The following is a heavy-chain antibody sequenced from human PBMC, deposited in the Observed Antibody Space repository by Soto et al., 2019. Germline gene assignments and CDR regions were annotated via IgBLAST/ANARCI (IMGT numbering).Heavy chain of an antibody. CDR2: ISTSGSST. Sequence: QVQLVESGGGLVKPGGSLRLSCAASGFSFSDYYMSWIRQAPGKGLEWVSLISTSGSSTDYAESVTGRVTISRDNAKNSLSLQMNSLRAEDTAVYYCANLANNYAHYRDVWGKGTTVTVSS. J-gene: IGHJ6*03. CDR1: GFSFSDYY. D-gene: IGHD4-4*01. V-gene: IGHV3-11*01. CDR3: ANLANNYAHYRDV.